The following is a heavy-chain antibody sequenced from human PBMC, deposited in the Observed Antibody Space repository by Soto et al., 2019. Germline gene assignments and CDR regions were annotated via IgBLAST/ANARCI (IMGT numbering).Heavy chain of an antibody. CDR1: GDSVSKNSAA. J-gene: IGHJ5*02. CDR3: AREGATVTTNSLYNWFDP. D-gene: IGHD4-17*01. Sequence: SQTLSVTCAISGDSVSKNSAAWNWIRQSPSRGLEWLGRTYYRSKWYNDYAVSVKSRITINPDTSKNQFSLQLNSVTPEDTAVYYCAREGATVTTNSLYNWFDPWGQGTLVTVSS. V-gene: IGHV6-1*01. CDR2: TYYRSKWYN.